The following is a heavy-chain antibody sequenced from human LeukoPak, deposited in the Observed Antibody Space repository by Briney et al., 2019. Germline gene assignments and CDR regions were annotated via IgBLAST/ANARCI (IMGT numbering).Heavy chain of an antibody. Sequence: GGSLRLSCAASGFTFSSYTMQWVRQAPGKGLEWVAVISHDGSNEYYADSVKGRFTISRDKSKRTLYLQMNSLRPEDTAMYYCARVGSSNFDFWGQGTLVTASS. CDR2: ISHDGSNE. D-gene: IGHD2-15*01. CDR1: GFTFSSYT. CDR3: ARVGSSNFDF. J-gene: IGHJ4*02. V-gene: IGHV3-30*04.